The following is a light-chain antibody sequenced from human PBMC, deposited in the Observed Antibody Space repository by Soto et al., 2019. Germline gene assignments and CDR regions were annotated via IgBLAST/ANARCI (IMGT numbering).Light chain of an antibody. CDR3: QVWDSSSDNLYV. Sequence: SYELTQPPSVSVAPGQTARITCGGTNIGSKTVHWYQQKPGQAPVLVVYDDSDRPSGIPERFSGSNSGNTATLTISRVEAGDEADYFCQVWDSSSDNLYVLGTGTKVTVL. V-gene: IGLV3-21*02. J-gene: IGLJ1*01. CDR1: NIGSKT. CDR2: DDS.